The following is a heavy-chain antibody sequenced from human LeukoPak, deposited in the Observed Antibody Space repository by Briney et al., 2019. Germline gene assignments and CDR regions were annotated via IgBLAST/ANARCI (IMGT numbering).Heavy chain of an antibody. CDR2: IKQDGSEI. CDR1: GFTFSKAL. J-gene: IGHJ4*02. Sequence: GGSLRLSCAASGFTFSKALMHWVRQAPGKGLEWVGNIKQDGSEIYYVDSVKGRFTISRDNAKNSLYLQMNSLRAEDTALYYCAKRSSGWGFDYWGQGTLVTVSS. CDR3: AKRSSGWGFDY. V-gene: IGHV3-7*03. D-gene: IGHD6-19*01.